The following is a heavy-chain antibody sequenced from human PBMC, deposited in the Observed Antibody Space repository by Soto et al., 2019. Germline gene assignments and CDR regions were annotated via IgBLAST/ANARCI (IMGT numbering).Heavy chain of an antibody. Sequence: GGSLRLSCEASGFTFSSYAMSWVRQAPGKGLGWVSAISGSGGCTYYADCVKGWFIISRDNSKNTLYLQMNSLRAEDTAVYYCAKCRAYYYDSSCPEGVYYFDYWGQGTLVTVSS. CDR1: GFTFSSYA. J-gene: IGHJ4*02. CDR2: ISGSGGCT. D-gene: IGHD3-22*01. CDR3: AKCRAYYYDSSCPEGVYYFDY. V-gene: IGHV3-23*01.